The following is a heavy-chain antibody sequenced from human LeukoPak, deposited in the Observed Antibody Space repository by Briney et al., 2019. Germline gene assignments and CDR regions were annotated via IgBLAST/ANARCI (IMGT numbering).Heavy chain of an antibody. CDR3: AKDPGEGTNGWIDY. J-gene: IGHJ4*02. CDR2: ISYDGSNK. CDR1: GFTFSSYG. V-gene: IGHV3-30*18. D-gene: IGHD2-8*01. Sequence: GGSLRLSCAASGFTFSSYGMHWVRQAPGKGLEWVAVISYDGSNKYYADSVKGRFTISRDNSKNTLYLQMTSLRAEDTAVYYCAKDPGEGTNGWIDYWGQGTQVTVSS.